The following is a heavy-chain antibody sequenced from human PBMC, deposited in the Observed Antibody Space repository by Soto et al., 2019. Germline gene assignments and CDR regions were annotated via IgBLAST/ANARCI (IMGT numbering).Heavy chain of an antibody. CDR1: GGSVRSGSYY. V-gene: IGHV4-61*03. CDR2: VYYSGST. J-gene: IGHJ4*02. Sequence: QVQLQESGPGLVKPSETLSLTCTVSGGSVRSGSYYWNWIRQPPGQGLEWIGFVYYSGSTNDNPSLKSRATISVDTSKNRFSLKLSSVTAADTAVYYCASYDVLAAYYYWGQGTLVTVSS. D-gene: IGHD3-9*01. CDR3: ASYDVLAAYYY.